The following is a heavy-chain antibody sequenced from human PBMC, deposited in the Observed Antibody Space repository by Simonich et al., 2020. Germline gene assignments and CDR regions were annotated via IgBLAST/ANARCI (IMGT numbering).Heavy chain of an antibody. Sequence: QLQLQESGPGLVKPSETLSLTCTVSGGSISSSSYYWGWIRQPPGKGLEWIGSIYYSESTHYNPSLKSRVTISVDTSKNQFALKLSSVTAADTAVYYCARHYYDSSGYFDYWGQGTLVTVSS. J-gene: IGHJ4*02. CDR1: GGSISSSSYY. V-gene: IGHV4-39*01. CDR2: IYYSEST. D-gene: IGHD3-22*01. CDR3: ARHYYDSSGYFDY.